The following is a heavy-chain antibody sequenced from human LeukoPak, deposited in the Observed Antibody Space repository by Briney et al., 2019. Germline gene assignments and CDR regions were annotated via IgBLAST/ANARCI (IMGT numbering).Heavy chain of an antibody. J-gene: IGHJ4*02. V-gene: IGHV3-30-3*01. Sequence: GRSLRLSCAASGFTFSSYAMHWVRQAPGKGLEWVAVISYDGSNKYYADSVKGRFTISRDNSKNTLYLQMNSLRAEDTAVYYCARDLAAAGTSGGYWGQGTLVTVSS. CDR1: GFTFSSYA. CDR3: ARDLAAAGTSGGY. CDR2: ISYDGSNK. D-gene: IGHD6-13*01.